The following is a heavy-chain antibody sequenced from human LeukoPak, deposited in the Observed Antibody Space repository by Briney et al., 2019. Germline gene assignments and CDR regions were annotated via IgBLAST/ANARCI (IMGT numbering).Heavy chain of an antibody. CDR2: IIPIFGTA. CDR3: ASHRNVYGDRTGDYYYMDV. Sequence: ASVKDSCKASGGTFSSYAISWVRQAPGQGLEWMGGIIPIFGTANYAQKFQGRVTITTDESTSTAYMELSSLRSEDTAVYYCASHRNVYGDRTGDYYYMDVWGKGTMVTVSS. CDR1: GGTFSSYA. D-gene: IGHD4-17*01. J-gene: IGHJ6*03. V-gene: IGHV1-69*05.